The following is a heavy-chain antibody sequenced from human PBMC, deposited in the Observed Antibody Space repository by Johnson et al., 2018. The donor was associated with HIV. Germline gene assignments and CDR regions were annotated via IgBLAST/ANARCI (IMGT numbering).Heavy chain of an antibody. CDR1: GFAFGSYW. Sequence: VQLVESGGGLVQPGGSLRLSCAASGFAFGSYWMSWVRQAPGKGLEWVANIKQDGSEKYYGDSVKGRFTISRDYSKNTLYLQMNSLRAEDTAVYYCARDQRGGYSYGDAFDFWGQGTVVSVST. V-gene: IGHV3-7*05. J-gene: IGHJ3*01. CDR3: ARDQRGGYSYGDAFDF. CDR2: IKQDGSEK. D-gene: IGHD5-18*01.